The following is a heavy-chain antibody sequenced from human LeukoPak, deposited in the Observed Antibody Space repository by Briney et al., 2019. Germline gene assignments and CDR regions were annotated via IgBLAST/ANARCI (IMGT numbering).Heavy chain of an antibody. CDR3: ARVRSVTSTEYYYYYMDV. CDR2: ISAHNGNT. V-gene: IGHV1-18*01. J-gene: IGHJ6*03. CDR1: GYTFTSYG. D-gene: IGHD4-11*01. Sequence: ASVKVSCKASGYTFTSYGISWVRQAPGQGLEWMGWISAHNGNTNYAQKLQGRVTMTTDTSTSTAYMELRSLGSDDTAVYYCARVRSVTSTEYYYYYMDVWGKGTTVTVSS.